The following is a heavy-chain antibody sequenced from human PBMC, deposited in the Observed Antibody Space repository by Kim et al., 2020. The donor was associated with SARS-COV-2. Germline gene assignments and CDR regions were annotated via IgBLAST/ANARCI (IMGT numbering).Heavy chain of an antibody. D-gene: IGHD3-10*01. CDR1: GFTFSSYA. CDR2: ISGSGGST. J-gene: IGHJ5*02. Sequence: GGSLRLSCAASGFTFSSYAMSWVRQAPGKGLEWVSAISGSGGSTYYADSVKGRFTISRDNSKNTLYLQMNSLRAEDTAVYYCAKGDVLLWFGESSGFDPWGQGTLVTVSS. CDR3: AKGDVLLWFGESSGFDP. V-gene: IGHV3-23*01.